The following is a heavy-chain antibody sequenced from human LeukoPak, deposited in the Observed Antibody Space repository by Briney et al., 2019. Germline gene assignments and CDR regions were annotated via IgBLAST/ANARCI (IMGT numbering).Heavy chain of an antibody. CDR3: AREYCSGGSCYSNY. CDR2: IYSGGST. V-gene: IGHV3-66*01. CDR1: GFTVSSNY. D-gene: IGHD2-15*01. Sequence: GGSLRLSCAASGFTVSSNYMSWVRQAPGKGLEWVSGIYSGGSTYYADSVKGRFTISRDNSKNTLYLQMNSLRAEDTAVYYCAREYCSGGSCYSNYWGQGTLVTVSS. J-gene: IGHJ4*02.